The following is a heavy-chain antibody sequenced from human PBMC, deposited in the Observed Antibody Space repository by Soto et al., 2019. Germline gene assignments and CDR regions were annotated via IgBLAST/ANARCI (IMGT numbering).Heavy chain of an antibody. CDR2: INAGNSKT. D-gene: IGHD3-10*02. J-gene: IGHJ5*02. Sequence: ASVKVSCKASGYTFSGHAIHWLRQAPGQRPEWLGWINAGNSKTYYSEKFEGRVTFTRDTVATTVNMELTSLTSEDTAFFYCGRDQSGTGYYVDWFDPWGQGTLVTVSS. CDR3: GRDQSGTGYYVDWFDP. CDR1: GYTFSGHA. V-gene: IGHV1-3*01.